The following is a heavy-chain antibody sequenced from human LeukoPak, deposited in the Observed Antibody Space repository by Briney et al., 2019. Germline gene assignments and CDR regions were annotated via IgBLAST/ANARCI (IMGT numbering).Heavy chain of an antibody. J-gene: IGHJ4*02. CDR3: ARGAPLYDYVWGSYRYHLDY. Sequence: SETLSLTCTVSGGSISSYYWSWIRQPPGKGLEWIGEINHSGSTNYNPSLKSRVTISVDTSKNQFSLKLSSVTAADTAVYYCARGAPLYDYVWGSYRYHLDYWGQGTLVTVSS. CDR2: INHSGST. V-gene: IGHV4-34*01. D-gene: IGHD3-16*02. CDR1: GGSISSYY.